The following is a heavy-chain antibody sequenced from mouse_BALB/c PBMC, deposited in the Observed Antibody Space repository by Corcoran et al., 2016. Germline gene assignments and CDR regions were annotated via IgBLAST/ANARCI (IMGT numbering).Heavy chain of an antibody. Sequence: QIQLVQSGPELTKPGVTVKISCKASGYTFTHYGMNWVKQAPGTGFKWMGWINTYTGEPTYADDFKGRFAFSLETSASTAYLQINNLKNEDMATYFCASGTTSFDYWGQGTTLTVSS. CDR3: ASGTTSFDY. V-gene: IGHV9-1*02. CDR2: INTYTGEP. J-gene: IGHJ2*01. CDR1: GYTFTHYG. D-gene: IGHD1-1*01.